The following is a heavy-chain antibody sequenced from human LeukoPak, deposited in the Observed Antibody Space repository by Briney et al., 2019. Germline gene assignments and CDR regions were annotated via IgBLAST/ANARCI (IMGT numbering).Heavy chain of an antibody. CDR1: GGSISSSSYY. J-gene: IGHJ5*02. CDR2: IYYSGST. V-gene: IGHV4-39*01. D-gene: IGHD4-17*01. CDR3: ASLEGLSDYGPGVHWFDP. Sequence: PSETLSLTCTVSGGSISSSSYYWGWIRQPPGKGLEWIGSIYYSGSTYYNPSLKSRVTISVDTSKNQFSLKLSSVTAADTAVYYCASLEGLSDYGPGVHWFDPWGQGTLVTVSS.